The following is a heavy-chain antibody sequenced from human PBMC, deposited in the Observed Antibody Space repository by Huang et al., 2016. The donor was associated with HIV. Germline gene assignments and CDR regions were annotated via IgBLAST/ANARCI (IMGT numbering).Heavy chain of an antibody. CDR1: EFNFHAYG. J-gene: IGHJ4*02. CDR3: ARDSRWGIVATTLSYFDY. CDR2: VRFDGSNE. D-gene: IGHD5-12*01. V-gene: IGHV3-30*02. Sequence: QPQLVESGGGVVQRGGSLRLSCAASEFNFHAYGMHWLRQAPGKGLEWVAFVRFDGSNEYYIDSGKGRFTISRDNSKKMLFLEMDNLRPEDTAVYFCARDSRWGIVATTLSYFDYWGQGTLVTVSS.